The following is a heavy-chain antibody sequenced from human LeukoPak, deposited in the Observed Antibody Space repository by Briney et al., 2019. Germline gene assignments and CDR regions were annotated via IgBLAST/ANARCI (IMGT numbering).Heavy chain of an antibody. V-gene: IGHV3-7*01. CDR3: ARDVWTGVAVSDY. Sequence: GGSLRLSCVASGFTFSPYWMTWVRQAPGKGLEWLANIKEDGSIQYYLDSVRGRFTISRDNAKTSVYLQLNSPRADDTAVYYCARDVWTGVAVSDYWGQGTLVTVSS. D-gene: IGHD6-19*01. CDR1: GFTFSPYW. CDR2: IKEDGSIQ. J-gene: IGHJ4*02.